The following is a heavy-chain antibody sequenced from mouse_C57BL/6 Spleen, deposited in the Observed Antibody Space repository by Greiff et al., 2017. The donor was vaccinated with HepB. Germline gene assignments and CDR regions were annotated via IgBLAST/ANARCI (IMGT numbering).Heavy chain of an antibody. CDR3: TKGYYDYDRFAY. D-gene: IGHD2-4*01. CDR2: IDPENGDT. V-gene: IGHV14-4*01. J-gene: IGHJ3*01. Sequence: EVKLMESGAELVRPGASVKLSCTASGFNIKDDYMHWVKQRPEQGLEWIGWIDPENGDTEYASKFQGKATITADTSSNTAYLQLSSLTSEDTAVYYCTKGYYDYDRFAYWGQGTLVTVSA. CDR1: GFNIKDDY.